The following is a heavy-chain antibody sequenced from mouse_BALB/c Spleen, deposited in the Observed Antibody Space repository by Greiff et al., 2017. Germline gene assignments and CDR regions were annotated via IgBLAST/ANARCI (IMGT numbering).Heavy chain of an antibody. CDR3: ARGGGYDGFAY. J-gene: IGHJ3*01. V-gene: IGHV2-6-7*01. Sequence: QVQLQQSGPGLVAPSQSLSITCTASGFSLTGYGVNWVRQPPGKGLEWLGMIWGDGSTDYNSALKSRLSISKDNSKSQVFLKMNSLQTDDTARYYCARGGGYDGFAYWGQGTLVTVSA. CDR2: IWGDGST. D-gene: IGHD2-2*01. CDR1: GFSLTGYG.